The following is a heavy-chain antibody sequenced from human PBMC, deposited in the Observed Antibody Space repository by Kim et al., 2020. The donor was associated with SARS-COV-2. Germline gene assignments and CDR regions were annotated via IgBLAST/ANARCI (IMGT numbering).Heavy chain of an antibody. CDR1: GYTFPTYW. CDR2: IYPRDSDT. Sequence: GESLKIYCKASGYTFPTYWIGWVRQTPGKGLEWMGIIYPRDSDTRYSPSFQGQVIISVDKSISTAYLQWSSLKTSDTAMYYCARSHSGKWFGPWDQGTLVTVSS. J-gene: IGHJ5*02. D-gene: IGHD1-26*01. V-gene: IGHV5-51*01. CDR3: ARSHSGKWFGP.